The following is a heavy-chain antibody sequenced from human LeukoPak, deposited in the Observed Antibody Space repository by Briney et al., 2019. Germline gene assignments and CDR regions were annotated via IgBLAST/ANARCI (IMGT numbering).Heavy chain of an antibody. V-gene: IGHV1-2*02. J-gene: IGHJ5*02. CDR2: INPNTGGT. D-gene: IGHD3-3*01. CDR1: GYTFTDYY. Sequence: GASVKVSCKASGYTFTDYYMHWVRQAPGQGLEWMGWINPNTGGTDYAQKFQGRVTMTRDTSISTAYMELSRLRSDDTAVYYCARVRYDFWSGSENWFDPWGQGTLVTVSS. CDR3: ARVRYDFWSGSENWFDP.